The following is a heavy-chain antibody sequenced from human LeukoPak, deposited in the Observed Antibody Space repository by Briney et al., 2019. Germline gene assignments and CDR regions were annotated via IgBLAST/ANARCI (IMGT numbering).Heavy chain of an antibody. D-gene: IGHD6-19*01. J-gene: IGHJ3*02. CDR2: INHSGST. CDR3: ARVSSGWSDAFDI. V-gene: IGHV4-34*01. Sequence: SETLSLTCAVYGGSFSGYYWSWIRQPPGKGLEWIGKINHSGSTNYNPSLKSRVTISVDTSKNQFSLKLSSVTAADTAVYYCARVSSGWSDAFDIWGQGTMVTVSS. CDR1: GGSFSGYY.